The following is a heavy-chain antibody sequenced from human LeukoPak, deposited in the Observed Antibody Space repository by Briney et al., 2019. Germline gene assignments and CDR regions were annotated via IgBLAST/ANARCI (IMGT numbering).Heavy chain of an antibody. Sequence: PSETLSLTCTVSGVSISSSNSYWGWLRQPPGKGREWIGSICYSGNTYDNASLKSQVSISLDTSKNQFSLKLSSVTAADTAVYYCARNRGGSGSYYNEYNYYYYMDVWGEGATVTISS. V-gene: IGHV4-39*07. D-gene: IGHD3-10*01. CDR2: ICYSGNT. CDR3: ARNRGGSGSYYNEYNYYYYMDV. CDR1: GVSISSSNSY. J-gene: IGHJ6*03.